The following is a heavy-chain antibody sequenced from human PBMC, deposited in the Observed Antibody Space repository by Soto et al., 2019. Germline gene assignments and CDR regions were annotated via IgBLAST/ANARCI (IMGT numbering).Heavy chain of an antibody. Sequence: GGSLRLSCAVSGFTVSSNSITWVRQAPGQGLEWVSVLHSDVSTYYVDSVKGRFVISRDNSKNTVYLQMNSLRAEDTAIYYCARELGGSWYNWFDPCGQGTLVTVSS. CDR2: LHSDVST. CDR1: GFTVSSNS. J-gene: IGHJ5*02. V-gene: IGHV3-53*01. CDR3: ARELGGSWYNWFDP. D-gene: IGHD2-15*01.